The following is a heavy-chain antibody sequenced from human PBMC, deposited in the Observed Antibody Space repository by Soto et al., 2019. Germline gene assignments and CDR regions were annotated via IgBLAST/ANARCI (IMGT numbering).Heavy chain of an antibody. CDR3: ARVLVRGVIKYYGMDV. CDR2: IKEDGSEK. V-gene: IGHV3-7*01. D-gene: IGHD3-10*01. J-gene: IGHJ6*02. CDR1: GFTFSSYW. Sequence: PGGSLRLSCAAPGFTFSSYWMSWVRQAPGKGLEWVANIKEDGSEKYYVDSVKGRFTISRDNAKNSLYLQMNSLRAEDTAVYYCARVLVRGVIKYYGMDVWGQGTTVTVS.